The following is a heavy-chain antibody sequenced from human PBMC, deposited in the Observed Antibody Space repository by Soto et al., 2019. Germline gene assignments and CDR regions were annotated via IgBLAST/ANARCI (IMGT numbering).Heavy chain of an antibody. CDR3: ARKSSSGRGGMDV. D-gene: IGHD6-6*01. V-gene: IGHV5-51*01. CDR2: IYPGDSDT. J-gene: IGHJ6*02. CDR1: GYRFSSYW. Sequence: PGESLKISCKGSGYRFSSYWIGWVRQLPGKGLEWMGIIYPGDSDTRYSPPFQGQVTISAGKSISTAYLQWSSLKASDTAVYYCARKSSSGRGGMDVWGQGTTVTVSS.